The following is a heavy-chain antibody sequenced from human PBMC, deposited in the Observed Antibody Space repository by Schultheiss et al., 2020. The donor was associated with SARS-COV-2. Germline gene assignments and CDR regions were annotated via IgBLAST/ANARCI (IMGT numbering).Heavy chain of an antibody. CDR2: MNPNSGNT. V-gene: IGHV1-8*02. CDR1: GYTFTSYD. D-gene: IGHD6-13*01. Sequence: ASVKVSCKASGYTFTSYDINWVRQATGQGLEWMGWMNPNSGNTGYAQKFQGRVTMTRDASISTAYMELSRLRFDDTAVYYCARGGSWLPIWGQGTLVTVSS. J-gene: IGHJ4*02. CDR3: ARGGSWLPI.